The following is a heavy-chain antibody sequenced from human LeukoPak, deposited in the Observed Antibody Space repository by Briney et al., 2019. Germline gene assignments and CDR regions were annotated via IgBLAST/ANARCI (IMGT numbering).Heavy chain of an antibody. CDR1: GFTFTNAW. J-gene: IGHJ4*02. V-gene: IGHV3-15*01. CDR3: TTDLGTYYHGSQRLIPIDY. D-gene: IGHD3-10*01. Sequence: GGSLRLSCADSGFTFTNAWMSWVRQAPGKGLEWIGRIKSKTDGETTNYAEPVRGRFTISRDDSKSAVYLQMNSLKIEDTAVYYCTTDLGTYYHGSQRLIPIDYWGQGTLVTVSS. CDR2: IKSKTDGETT.